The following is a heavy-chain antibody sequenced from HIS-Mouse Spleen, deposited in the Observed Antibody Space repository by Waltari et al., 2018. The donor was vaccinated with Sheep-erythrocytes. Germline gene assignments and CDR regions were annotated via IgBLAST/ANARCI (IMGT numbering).Heavy chain of an antibody. Sequence: EVQLVESGGGLVKPGGSLRLSCAASGFTFSSYIINWVRQAPGKGLEWVSSISSSSSYIYYADSVKGRFTISRDNAKNSLYLQMNSLRAEDTAVYYCARVASGATFDYWGQGTLVTVSS. D-gene: IGHD1-26*01. CDR2: ISSSSSYI. CDR3: ARVASGATFDY. V-gene: IGHV3-21*01. CDR1: GFTFSSYI. J-gene: IGHJ4*02.